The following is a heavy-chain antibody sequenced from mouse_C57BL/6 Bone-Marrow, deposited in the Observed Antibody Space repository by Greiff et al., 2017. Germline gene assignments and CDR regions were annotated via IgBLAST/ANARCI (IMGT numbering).Heavy chain of an antibody. V-gene: IGHV5-6*01. CDR1: GFTFSSYG. Sequence: EVHLVESGGDLVKPGGSLKLSCAASGFTFSSYGMSWVRQTPDKRLEWVATISSGGSYTYYPDSVKGQFTISRDNAKNTLYLQMSSLKSEDTAMYYRAFDGYHTLYFDYWGQGTTLTVSS. J-gene: IGHJ2*01. D-gene: IGHD2-3*01. CDR3: AFDGYHTLYFDY. CDR2: ISSGGSYT.